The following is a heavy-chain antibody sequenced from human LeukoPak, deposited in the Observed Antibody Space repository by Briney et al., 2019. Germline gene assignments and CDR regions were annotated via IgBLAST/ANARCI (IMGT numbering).Heavy chain of an antibody. D-gene: IGHD4-17*01. Sequence: SSETLSPTCTVSGGSISSGDYYWSWIRQPPGKGLEWIGYIYYSGSTYYNPSLKSRVTISVDTSKNQFSLKLSSVTAADTVVYYCARANGDYTDYWGQGTLVTVSS. CDR1: GGSISSGDYY. J-gene: IGHJ4*02. CDR2: IYYSGST. V-gene: IGHV4-30-4*01. CDR3: ARANGDYTDY.